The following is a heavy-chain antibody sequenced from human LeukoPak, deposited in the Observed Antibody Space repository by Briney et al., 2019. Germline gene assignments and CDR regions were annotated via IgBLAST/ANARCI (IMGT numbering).Heavy chain of an antibody. V-gene: IGHV3-30-3*01. Sequence: GRSLRLSCAASGFTFSSYAMHWVRQAPGKGLEWVAVISYDGSNKYYADSVKGRFTISRDNSKNTLYLQMNGLRAEDTAVYYCARAHSSGWYYFDYWDQGTLVTVSS. CDR1: GFTFSSYA. CDR2: ISYDGSNK. CDR3: ARAHSSGWYYFDY. J-gene: IGHJ4*02. D-gene: IGHD6-19*01.